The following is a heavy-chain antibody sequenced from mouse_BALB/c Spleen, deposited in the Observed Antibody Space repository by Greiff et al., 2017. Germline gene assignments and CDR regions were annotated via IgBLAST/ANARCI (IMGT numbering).Heavy chain of an antibody. CDR2: ISSGGGST. V-gene: IGHV5-12-1*01. CDR3: ARQRGLLNDYAMDY. Sequence: EVMLVESGGGLVKPGGSLKLSCAASGFAFSSYDMSWVRQTPEKRLEWVAYISSGGGSTYYPDTVKGRFTISRDNAKNTLYLQMSSLKSEDTAMYYCARQRGLLNDYAMDYWGQGTSVTVSS. CDR1: GFAFSSYD. J-gene: IGHJ4*01. D-gene: IGHD3-1*01.